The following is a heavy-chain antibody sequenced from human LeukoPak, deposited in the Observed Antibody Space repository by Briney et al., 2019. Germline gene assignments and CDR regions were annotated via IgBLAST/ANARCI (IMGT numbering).Heavy chain of an antibody. CDR2: INHSGGT. CDR1: GGSFSGYY. CDR3: ARRTVYCTNGECYSVNFDF. D-gene: IGHD2-8*01. J-gene: IGHJ4*02. V-gene: IGHV4-34*01. Sequence: SETLPLTCAVYGGSFSGYYWSWIRQPPGKGLEWIGEINHSGGTNYNPSLKSRVTISVDTSKNQFSLKLTSVTAADTAVYYCARRTVYCTNGECYSVNFDFWGQGNLVTVSS.